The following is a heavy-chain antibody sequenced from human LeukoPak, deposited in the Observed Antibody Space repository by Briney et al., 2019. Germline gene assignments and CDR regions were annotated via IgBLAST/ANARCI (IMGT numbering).Heavy chain of an antibody. J-gene: IGHJ6*02. CDR1: GFTFSSYT. CDR2: ISGSGYNT. D-gene: IGHD6-19*01. V-gene: IGHV3-23*01. CDR3: AKRESGGYEVSFYYGMDV. Sequence: GGSLRLSCAASGFTFSSYTMSWVRQAPGRGLEWVSTISGSGYNTYYADSVKGRFTISRDNSKNTLYLQMNSLRVEDTAVYYCAKRESGGYEVSFYYGMDVWGQGTTVTVSS.